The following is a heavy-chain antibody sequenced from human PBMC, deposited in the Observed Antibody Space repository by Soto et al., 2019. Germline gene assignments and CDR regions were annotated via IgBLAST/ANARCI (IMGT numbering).Heavy chain of an antibody. CDR1: GGTFSSYA. Sequence: QVQLVQSGAEVKKPGSSVKVSCKASGGTFSSYAISWVRQAPGQGLEWMGGIIPIFGTANYAQKFQGRVTITADKYTSTAYMELSSLRSEDTAVYYCARDNAGTTHYYYGMDVWGQGTTVTVSS. J-gene: IGHJ6*02. V-gene: IGHV1-69*06. D-gene: IGHD1-7*01. CDR2: IIPIFGTA. CDR3: ARDNAGTTHYYYGMDV.